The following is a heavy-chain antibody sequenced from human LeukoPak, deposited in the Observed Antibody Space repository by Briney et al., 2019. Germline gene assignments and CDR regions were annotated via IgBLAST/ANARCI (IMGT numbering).Heavy chain of an antibody. CDR3: ASDLGERVTTGVAFNI. D-gene: IGHD1-1*01. CDR1: GYTLTELS. Sequence: GASVKVSCKVSGYTLTELSMHWVRQAPGKGLEWMGGFDPEDGETIYAQKFQGRVTMTEDTSTDTAYMELSSLRSEDTAVYYCASDLGERVTTGVAFNIGAKGKMATV. CDR2: FDPEDGET. J-gene: IGHJ3*02. V-gene: IGHV1-24*01.